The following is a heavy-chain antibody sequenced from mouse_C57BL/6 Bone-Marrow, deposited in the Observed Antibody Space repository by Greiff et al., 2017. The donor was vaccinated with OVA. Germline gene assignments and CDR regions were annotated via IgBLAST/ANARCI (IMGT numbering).Heavy chain of an antibody. J-gene: IGHJ2*01. Sequence: DVQLVESGGDLVKPGGSLKLSCAASGFTFSSYGMSWVRQTPDKRLEWVATISSGGSYTYYPDSVKGRFTISRDNAKNTLYLQMSSLKSEDTAMYYCARQTYGSSHGYWGQGTTLTVSS. V-gene: IGHV5-6*01. CDR1: GFTFSSYG. D-gene: IGHD1-1*01. CDR3: ARQTYGSSHGY. CDR2: ISSGGSYT.